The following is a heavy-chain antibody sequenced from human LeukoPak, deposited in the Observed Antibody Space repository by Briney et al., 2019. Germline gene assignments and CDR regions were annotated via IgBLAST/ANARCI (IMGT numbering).Heavy chain of an antibody. CDR1: GFTFSNYA. V-gene: IGHV3-23*01. Sequence: GGSLRLSCAASGFTFSNYAMNWVRQAPRKGLEWVAGIGGGDDIYYADSVKGRFTGSRDDSKNTLYLQMSSLRIEDTAIYYCAKDATPFNSIWDYFDSWGQGTLVTVS. D-gene: IGHD4-23*01. J-gene: IGHJ4*02. CDR3: AKDATPFNSIWDYFDS. CDR2: IGGGDDI.